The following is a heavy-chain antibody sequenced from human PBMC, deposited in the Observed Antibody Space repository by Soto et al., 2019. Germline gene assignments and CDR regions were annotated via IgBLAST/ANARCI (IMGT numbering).Heavy chain of an antibody. CDR2: IIPIFGTA. D-gene: IGHD4-17*01. Sequence: SVKVSCKASGGTFSSYAISWVRQAPGQGLEWMGGIIPIFGTANYAQKFQGRVTITADESTSTAYMELSSLRSEDTAVYYCARAGRHDYGDFDPSFDYWGEGTLVTVSA. J-gene: IGHJ4*02. V-gene: IGHV1-69*13. CDR1: GGTFSSYA. CDR3: ARAGRHDYGDFDPSFDY.